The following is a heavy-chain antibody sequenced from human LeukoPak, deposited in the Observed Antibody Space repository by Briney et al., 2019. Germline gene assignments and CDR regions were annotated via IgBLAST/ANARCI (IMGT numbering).Heavy chain of an antibody. D-gene: IGHD2-15*01. J-gene: IGHJ4*02. CDR3: AKGGDVVVVAATMDY. V-gene: IGHV3-23*01. CDR2: ISGSGGST. Sequence: PGGSLRLSCAASGFTFSSYAMSWVRQAPGKGLEWVSAISGSGGSTYYADSVKGRFTISRDNSKNTLYLQLNSLRAEDTAVYYCAKGGDVVVVAATMDYWGQGTLVTVSS. CDR1: GFTFSSYA.